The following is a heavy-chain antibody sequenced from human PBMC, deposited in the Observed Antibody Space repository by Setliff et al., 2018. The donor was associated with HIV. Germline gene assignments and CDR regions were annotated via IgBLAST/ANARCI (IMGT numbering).Heavy chain of an antibody. V-gene: IGHV1-69*06. CDR1: GGTFSSYA. CDR2: IIPMFGTA. D-gene: IGHD5-18*01. Sequence: SVKVSCKASGGTFSSYAISWVRQAPGQGPEWMGRIIPMFGTANYAQKFQGRVTITADKSTSTAYMELSSLRSEDTAVYYCALPVLGGYSYGYCDYWGQGTLVTVSS. CDR3: ALPVLGGYSYGYCDY. J-gene: IGHJ4*02.